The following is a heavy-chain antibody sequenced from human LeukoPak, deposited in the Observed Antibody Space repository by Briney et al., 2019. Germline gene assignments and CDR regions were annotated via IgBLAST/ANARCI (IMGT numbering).Heavy chain of an antibody. Sequence: GGSLGFSFAAPGSPVVNNSMSWAGQAPGKGLEWVSIIYSGGSTYYADSVKGRFTISRDNSKNTLHLQMKSLRADDTAVYYCGSSPYVWGIDHWGQGTPVTVSS. CDR1: GSPVVNNS. D-gene: IGHD3-16*01. CDR2: IYSGGST. CDR3: GSSPYVWGIDH. V-gene: IGHV3-53*01. J-gene: IGHJ4*02.